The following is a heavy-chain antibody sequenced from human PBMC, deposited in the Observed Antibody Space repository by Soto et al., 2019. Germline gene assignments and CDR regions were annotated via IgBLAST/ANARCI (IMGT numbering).Heavy chain of an antibody. CDR1: GYSFTSYA. J-gene: IGHJ4*02. CDR3: ASLNYDFWSGSFDY. Sequence: ASVKVACKACGYSFTSYAVHVARHATGQRLEWMGWINAGNGNTKYSQKFQGRVTITRDTSASTAYMELSSLRSEDTAVYYCASLNYDFWSGSFDYWGQGTLVTVSS. V-gene: IGHV1-3*01. D-gene: IGHD3-3*01. CDR2: INAGNGNT.